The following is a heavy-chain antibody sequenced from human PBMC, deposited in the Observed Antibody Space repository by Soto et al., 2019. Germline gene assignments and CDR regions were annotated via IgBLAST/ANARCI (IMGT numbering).Heavy chain of an antibody. V-gene: IGHV1-3*05. J-gene: IGHJ4*02. Sequence: QVQLVQSGAEEKKPGASVKVSCKASGCTFTSYAMHWVRQAPGQRLEWMGWINAGNGNTKYSQKFQGRVTITRDTSASTAYMELSSLRSEDTAVYYCARDSVAGTTFDYWGQGTLVTVSS. D-gene: IGHD6-19*01. CDR1: GCTFTSYA. CDR2: INAGNGNT. CDR3: ARDSVAGTTFDY.